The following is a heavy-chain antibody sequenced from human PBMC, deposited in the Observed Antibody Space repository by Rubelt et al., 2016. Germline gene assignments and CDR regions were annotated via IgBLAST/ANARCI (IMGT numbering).Heavy chain of an antibody. CDR1: GGSISSSSYY. D-gene: IGHD3-10*01. CDR3: ARVWSVTTMAGY. J-gene: IGHJ4*02. Sequence: QLQLQESGPGLVKPSETLSLTCTVSGGSISSSSYYWGWIRQPPGKGLEWIGSCYYSGGTYYNPSLKSRVTISVDTSKNQFSLKLSSVTGADTAVYYCARVWSVTTMAGYWGQGTLVTVSS. V-gene: IGHV4-39*07. CDR2: CYYSGGT.